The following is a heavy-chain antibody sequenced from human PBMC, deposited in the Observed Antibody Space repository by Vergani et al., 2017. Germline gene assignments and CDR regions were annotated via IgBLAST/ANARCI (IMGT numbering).Heavy chain of an antibody. D-gene: IGHD3-10*01. CDR1: GFTFSTYT. Sequence: EVQLLESGGGLVQPGGSLRLSCAASGFTFSTYTMSWVRQAPGKGLEWVSAISGSGGSTYYADSVKGRCTISRDNSKNTLYLQMNSLRAEDTAVYYCAKDRRDKGHYYGSGEFDYWGQGTLVTVSS. CDR3: AKDRRDKGHYYGSGEFDY. J-gene: IGHJ4*02. CDR2: ISGSGGST. V-gene: IGHV3-23*01.